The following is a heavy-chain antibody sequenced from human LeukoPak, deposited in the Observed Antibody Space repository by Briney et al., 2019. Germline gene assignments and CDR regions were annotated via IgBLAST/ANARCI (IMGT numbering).Heavy chain of an antibody. D-gene: IGHD1-1*01. J-gene: IGHJ3*02. Sequence: GGSLRLSCAASGFTFSSYWMSWVRQAPGKGLEWVANIKQDGSEKYYVDSGKGRFTISRDNAKNSLYLQMNSLRAEDTAVYYCARDSHWNDTSFDIWGQGTMVTVSS. V-gene: IGHV3-7*01. CDR3: ARDSHWNDTSFDI. CDR2: IKQDGSEK. CDR1: GFTFSSYW.